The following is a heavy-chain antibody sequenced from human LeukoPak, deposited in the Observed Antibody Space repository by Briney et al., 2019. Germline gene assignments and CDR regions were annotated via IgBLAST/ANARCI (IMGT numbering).Heavy chain of an antibody. D-gene: IGHD2-15*01. CDR1: GFTFSNYW. CDR2: IKQDGSEK. CDR3: ARARAAYCSGGNCFSPNYFDY. Sequence: GGSLKLSCAASGFTFSNYWMSWVRQAPGKGLEWVANIKQDGSEKYYVDSVKGRFTISRDNAKNSLNLQMNSLRAEDTAVYYCARARAAYCSGGNCFSPNYFDYWGQGTLVTVSS. J-gene: IGHJ4*02. V-gene: IGHV3-7*01.